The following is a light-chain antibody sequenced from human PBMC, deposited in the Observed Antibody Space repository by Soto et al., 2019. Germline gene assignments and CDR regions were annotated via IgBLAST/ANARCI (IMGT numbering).Light chain of an antibody. CDR1: SSDVCGYNY. V-gene: IGLV2-14*01. J-gene: IGLJ2*01. Sequence: QSALTQPASVSGSPGQSITISCTGTSSDVCGYNYVSWYQQHPGKAPKLMIYDVSNRPSGVSNRFSGSKSGNTASLTISGLQAEYEADYYCSSYTSSYTLVFGGWTKLTV. CDR3: SSYTSSYTLV. CDR2: DVS.